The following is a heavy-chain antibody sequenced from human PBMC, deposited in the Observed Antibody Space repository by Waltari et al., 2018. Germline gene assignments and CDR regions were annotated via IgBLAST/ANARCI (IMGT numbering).Heavy chain of an antibody. CDR3: ARHGVTIFGVVIMDV. D-gene: IGHD3-3*01. CDR1: GDSFTTYW. V-gene: IGHV5-51*01. Sequence: EVQLVQSGAEVKKPGESLKISCKGSGDSFTTYWIGWVRQIPGQGREWMGIIHPCDSDTRYRPACQGQVTISADKSISTAYLQWSSLKASDTAMYYFARHGVTIFGVVIMDVWGQGTTVTVSS. J-gene: IGHJ6*02. CDR2: IHPCDSDT.